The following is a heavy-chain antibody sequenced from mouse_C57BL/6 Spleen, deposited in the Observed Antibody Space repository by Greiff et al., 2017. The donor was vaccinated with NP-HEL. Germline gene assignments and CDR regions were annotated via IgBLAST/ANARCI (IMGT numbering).Heavy chain of an antibody. Sequence: QVQLQQSGPELVKPGASVEISCKASGYAFSSSWMNWVKQRPGKGLEWIGRIYPGDGDTNYNGKFKGKATLTADKSSSTAYMQLSSLTSEDSAVYFCARSLYYYGSSYPYFDYWGQGTTLTVSS. V-gene: IGHV1-82*01. J-gene: IGHJ2*01. CDR2: IYPGDGDT. D-gene: IGHD1-1*01. CDR1: GYAFSSSW. CDR3: ARSLYYYGSSYPYFDY.